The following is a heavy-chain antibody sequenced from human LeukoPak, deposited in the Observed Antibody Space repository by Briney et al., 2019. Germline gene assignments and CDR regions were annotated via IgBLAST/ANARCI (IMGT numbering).Heavy chain of an antibody. Sequence: ASVKVSCKASGYTFTARDMHWVRQAPGQGLEWMGWVNPNNGDTKYAQSFLGRVTMTRDTSPTTAYMELSSLRSDARAVYFYASYPRSIPTPPFHYWGQGTLVNVSS. CDR1: GYTFTARD. CDR2: VNPNNGDT. D-gene: IGHD2-21*01. J-gene: IGHJ4*02. CDR3: ASYPRSIPTPPFHY. V-gene: IGHV1-2*02.